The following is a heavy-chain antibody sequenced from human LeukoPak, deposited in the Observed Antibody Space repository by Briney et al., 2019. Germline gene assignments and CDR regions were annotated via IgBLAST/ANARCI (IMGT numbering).Heavy chain of an antibody. D-gene: IGHD2-21*02. CDR2: IYPGDSNT. CDR3: ARQPLVRDCGGDCEFDY. V-gene: IGHV5-51*01. Sequence: KSGESLKISCKGSGYSFSNYWIGWVRQMPGKGLEWMGIIYPGDSNTRYSPSFQGQVTISADRSISTAYLQWSSLKASDTAIYYCARQPLVRDCGGDCEFDYWGQGTLVSVSS. CDR1: GYSFSNYW. J-gene: IGHJ4*02.